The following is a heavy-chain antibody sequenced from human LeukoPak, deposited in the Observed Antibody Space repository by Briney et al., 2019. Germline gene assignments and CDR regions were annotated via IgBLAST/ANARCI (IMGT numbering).Heavy chain of an antibody. CDR1: GYTFTSYY. J-gene: IGHJ5*02. CDR2: INPSGGST. D-gene: IGHD3-22*01. Sequence: ASVKVSCKASGYTFTSYYMHWVRQAPGKGLEWMGIINPSGGSTSYAQKFQGRVTMTRDTSTSTVYMELSSLRSEDTAVYYCARDLHFGTISSGYSNWFDPWGQGTLVTVSS. CDR3: ARDLHFGTISSGYSNWFDP. V-gene: IGHV1-46*01.